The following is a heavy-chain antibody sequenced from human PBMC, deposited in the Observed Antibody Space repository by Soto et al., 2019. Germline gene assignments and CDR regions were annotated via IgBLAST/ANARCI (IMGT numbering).Heavy chain of an antibody. D-gene: IGHD6-13*01. CDR3: ASTYSTSWYGFDP. Sequence: QVTVKESGPVLVKPTETLTLTCTVSGFSLSNAGLGVSWIRQPPGKALEWLAHIFSNDEKSYSTSLKSRLTISKDTSKSQVVLTMTNMDPVDTATYYCASTYSTSWYGFDPWGQGTLATVSS. CDR1: GFSLSNAGLG. J-gene: IGHJ5*02. CDR2: IFSNDEK. V-gene: IGHV2-26*04.